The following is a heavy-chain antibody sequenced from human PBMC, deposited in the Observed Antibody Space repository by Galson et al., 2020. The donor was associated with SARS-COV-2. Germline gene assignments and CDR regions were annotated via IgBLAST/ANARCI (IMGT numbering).Heavy chain of an antibody. V-gene: IGHV2-5*02. CDR3: AHRRAVCWSGAFDY. CDR1: GFSLSTSGVG. CDR2: IYWDDDK. D-gene: IGHD3-3*01. J-gene: IGHJ4*02. Sequence: KMSGPTLVKPTQTLTLTCTFSGFSLSTSGVGVGWIRQPPGKALEWLALIYWDDDKRYSPSLKSRLTITKDTSKNQVVLTMTNMDPVDTATYYCAHRRAVCWSGAFDYWGQGTLVTVSS.